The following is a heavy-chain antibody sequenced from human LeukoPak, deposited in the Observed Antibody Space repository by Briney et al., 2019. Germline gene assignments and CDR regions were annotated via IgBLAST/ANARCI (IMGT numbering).Heavy chain of an antibody. D-gene: IGHD6-13*01. CDR1: GFTFSSYW. CDR2: IKQDGSEK. V-gene: IGHV3-7*01. CDR3: TRALYSSTCDAFDI. Sequence: GGSLRLSCAASGFTFSSYWMSWVRQAPGKGLEWVANIKQDGSEKYYVDSVKGRFTISRDNAKNSLYLQMNSLRAEDTALYYCTRALYSSTCDAFDIWGQGTLVTVSS. J-gene: IGHJ3*02.